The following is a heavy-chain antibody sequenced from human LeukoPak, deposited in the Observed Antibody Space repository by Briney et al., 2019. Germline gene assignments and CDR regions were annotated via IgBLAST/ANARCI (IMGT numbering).Heavy chain of an antibody. V-gene: IGHV3-23*01. Sequence: GGSLRLSCAASGFTFSTYVMTWVRQAPGKGLEWVSSISDSSSNTYYADSVKGRFTISRDNSKNTLYLQMNSLRAEDTAVYYCARDTEGKSYYYYYYMDVWGKGTTVTVSS. D-gene: IGHD4-23*01. CDR2: ISDSSSNT. CDR1: GFTFSTYV. J-gene: IGHJ6*03. CDR3: ARDTEGKSYYYYYYMDV.